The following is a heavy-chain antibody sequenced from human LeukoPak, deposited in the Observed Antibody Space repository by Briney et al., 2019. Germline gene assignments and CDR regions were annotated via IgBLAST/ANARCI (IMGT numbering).Heavy chain of an antibody. CDR3: AKHRENYADSCLGDY. V-gene: IGHV6-1*01. D-gene: IGHD4-17*01. J-gene: IGHJ4*02. Sequence: SQTLSLTCAISGDSFSSNSAAWNWLRQSPSSGLEWLGRTFYRSKWNNDYALSVRGRITINPDTSKNHFYLQLNSVTPEDTAVYYCAKHRENYADSCLGDYWGQGTLVTVSS. CDR1: GDSFSSNSAA. CDR2: TFYRSKWNN.